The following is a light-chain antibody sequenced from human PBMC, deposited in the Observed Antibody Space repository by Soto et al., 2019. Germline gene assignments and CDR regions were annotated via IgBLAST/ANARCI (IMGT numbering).Light chain of an antibody. CDR3: SSYAGSNNVV. V-gene: IGLV2-14*01. Sequence: QSALTQSASVSGSPGQSITISCTGTSSDVGGYNYVSWYQHHPGKAPKLMIYEVSNRPSGVSNRFSGSKSGNTASLTVSGLQAEDEADYYCSSYAGSNNVVFGGGTKLTVL. CDR2: EVS. J-gene: IGLJ2*01. CDR1: SSDVGGYNY.